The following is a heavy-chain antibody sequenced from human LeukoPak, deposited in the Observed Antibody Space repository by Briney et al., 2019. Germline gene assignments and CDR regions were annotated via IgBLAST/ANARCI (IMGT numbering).Heavy chain of an antibody. CDR2: IYTSGST. V-gene: IGHV4-4*07. CDR3: ARDGSMVRGVIILYYFDY. J-gene: IGHJ4*02. CDR1: DYSISSSYY. D-gene: IGHD3-10*01. Sequence: KTSETLSLTCTVSDYSISSSYYWSWIRQPAGKGLEWIGRIYTSGSTNYNPSLKSRVTMSVDTSKNQFSLKLSSVTAADTAVYYCARDGSMVRGVIILYYFDYWGQGTLVTVSS.